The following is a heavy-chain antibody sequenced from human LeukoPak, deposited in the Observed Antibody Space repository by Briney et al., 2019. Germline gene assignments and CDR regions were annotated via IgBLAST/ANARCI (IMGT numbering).Heavy chain of an antibody. Sequence: SETLSLTCTVSDDSITMYYWTWIRQPPGKGLEWIGYVDHTGSTKFNPSLNGRVSISRDTCNNFFSLRLRSVTAADTAVYFCARGRVSSSTWYSTYYYFFYMDFWGKGTTVTVSS. V-gene: IGHV4-59*01. D-gene: IGHD4-11*01. CDR1: DDSITMYY. J-gene: IGHJ6*03. CDR3: ARGRVSSSTWYSTYYYFFYMDF. CDR2: VDHTGST.